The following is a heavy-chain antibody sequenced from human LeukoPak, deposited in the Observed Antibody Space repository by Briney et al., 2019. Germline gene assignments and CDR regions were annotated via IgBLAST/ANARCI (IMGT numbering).Heavy chain of an antibody. CDR1: GFTFSSFW. V-gene: IGHV3-74*01. Sequence: GGSLRLSCAASGFTFSSFWMHWVRHAPGQGPVWVSGIKTDGSDTRYADSVKGRFTISRDNAKSTLYLQMNSLRAEDTAMYYCARDFKDVSPWGPGTLVIVSS. CDR2: IKTDGSDT. J-gene: IGHJ5*02. CDR3: ARDFKDVSP.